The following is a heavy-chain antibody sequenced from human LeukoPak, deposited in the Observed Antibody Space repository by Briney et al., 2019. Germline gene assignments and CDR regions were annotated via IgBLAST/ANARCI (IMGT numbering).Heavy chain of an antibody. CDR1: GFTFSSYA. V-gene: IGHV3-64D*06. D-gene: IGHD3-9*01. Sequence: PGGSLRLSCSASGFTFSSYAMHWVRQAPGKGLEYVSAISSNGGSTYYADAVKGRFTISRDNSKNTLYLQMSSLRAEDTAVYYCVKGGTTLRYFDWTVDYWGQGTLVTVSS. CDR2: ISSNGGST. CDR3: VKGGTTLRYFDWTVDY. J-gene: IGHJ4*02.